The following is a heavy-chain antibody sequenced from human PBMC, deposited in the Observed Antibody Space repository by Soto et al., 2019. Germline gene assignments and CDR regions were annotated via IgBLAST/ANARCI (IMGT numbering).Heavy chain of an antibody. CDR2: IYYSGST. D-gene: IGHD3-9*01. Sequence: TLPLTGTLAGDCMSSGDYFWSWIRQPPGKGREWIGYIYYSGSTYYNPSLKSRVTISVDPSKNQFSLKLSSVTAEDTEVYYCAREGDYDILTGYQHYYYDGMDVWGQGTTVTVSS. J-gene: IGHJ6*02. CDR1: GDCMSSGDYF. V-gene: IGHV4-30-4*01. CDR3: AREGDYDILTGYQHYYYDGMDV.